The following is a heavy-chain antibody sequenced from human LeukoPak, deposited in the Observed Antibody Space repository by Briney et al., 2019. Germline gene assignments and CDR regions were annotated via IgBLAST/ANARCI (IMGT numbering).Heavy chain of an antibody. D-gene: IGHD6-19*01. Sequence: PGRSLRLSCAASGFTFSSYAMHWVRQAPGKGLEWVAVISYDGSNKYYADSVKGRFTISRDNSKNTLYLQMNSLRAEDTAVYYCLPDAHSSGWYDYAFDIWGQGTMVTVSS. CDR2: ISYDGSNK. V-gene: IGHV3-30-3*01. J-gene: IGHJ3*02. CDR1: GFTFSSYA. CDR3: LPDAHSSGWYDYAFDI.